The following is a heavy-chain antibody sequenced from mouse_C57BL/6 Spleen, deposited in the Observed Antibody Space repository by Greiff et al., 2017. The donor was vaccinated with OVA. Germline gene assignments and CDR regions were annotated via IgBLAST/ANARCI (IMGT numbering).Heavy chain of an antibody. Sequence: VHVKQSGPELVKPGASVKMSCKASGYTFTDYNMHWVKQSHGKSLEWIGYINPNNGGTSYNQKFKGKATLTVNKSSSTAYMELRSLTSEDSAVYYCARSYGYEPYWGKGTTLTVSS. CDR1: GYTFTDYN. CDR3: ARSYGYEPY. J-gene: IGHJ2*01. V-gene: IGHV1-22*01. CDR2: INPNNGGT. D-gene: IGHD2-2*01.